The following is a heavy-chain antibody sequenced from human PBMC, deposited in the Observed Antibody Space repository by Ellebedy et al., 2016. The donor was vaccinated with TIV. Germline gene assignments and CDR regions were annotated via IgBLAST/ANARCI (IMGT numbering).Heavy chain of an antibody. CDR3: ASWGDYGGNRHFDY. D-gene: IGHD4-23*01. CDR1: GGSTSSYY. V-gene: IGHV4-59*01. J-gene: IGHJ4*02. Sequence: SETLSLXXTVSGGSTSSYYWSWIRQPPGKGLEWIGYFYYTGSTKYNPSLKSRVAISVDSSKNQFALKLSSVTAADTAVYYCASWGDYGGNRHFDYWGQGTLVTVSS. CDR2: FYYTGST.